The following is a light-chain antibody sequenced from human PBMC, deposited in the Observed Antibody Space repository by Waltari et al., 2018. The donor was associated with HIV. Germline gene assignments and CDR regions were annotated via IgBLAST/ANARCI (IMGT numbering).Light chain of an antibody. J-gene: IGLJ3*02. Sequence: QSALTQPASVSGSPGRSITISSPGTSSDVGGYNYVSWYQQHPGKAPNLMIYDVSNRPSGVSNRFSGSKSGNTASLTISGLQAEDEADYYCSSYTSNITRVFGGGTKLTVL. V-gene: IGLV2-14*03. CDR1: SSDVGGYNY. CDR2: DVS. CDR3: SSYTSNITRV.